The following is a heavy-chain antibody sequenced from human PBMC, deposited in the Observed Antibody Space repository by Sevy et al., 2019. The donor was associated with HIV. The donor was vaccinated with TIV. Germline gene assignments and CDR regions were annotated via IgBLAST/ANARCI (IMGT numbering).Heavy chain of an antibody. V-gene: IGHV1-3*01. CDR3: ARDGKDYDFWSGYYTRDYYYYYGMDV. Sequence: ASVKVSCKASGYTFTSYAMHWVRQAPGQRLEWMGWINAGNGNTKYSQKFQGRVTITRDTSASTAYMELGSLRSEDTAGYYCARDGKDYDFWSGYYTRDYYYYYGMDVWGQGTTVTVSS. CDR2: INAGNGNT. D-gene: IGHD3-3*01. J-gene: IGHJ6*02. CDR1: GYTFTSYA.